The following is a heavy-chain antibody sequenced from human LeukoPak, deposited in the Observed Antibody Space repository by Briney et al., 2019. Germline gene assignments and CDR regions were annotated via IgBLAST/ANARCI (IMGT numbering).Heavy chain of an antibody. CDR3: ARDGRYWFDP. J-gene: IGHJ5*02. D-gene: IGHD1-1*01. V-gene: IGHV4-31*03. CDR1: GGSISSGGYY. Sequence: SETLSLTCTVSGGSISSGGYYWSWIRQHPGKGLEWIGYIYYSGSTYYNPSLKCRVTISVDTSKNQFSLKLSSVTAADTAVYYCARDGRYWFDPWGQGTLVTVSS. CDR2: IYYSGST.